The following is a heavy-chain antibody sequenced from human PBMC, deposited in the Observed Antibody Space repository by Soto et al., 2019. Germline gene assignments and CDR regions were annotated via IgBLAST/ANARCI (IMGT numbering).Heavy chain of an antibody. CDR3: ASGILLEWLLYSPQPEYFDY. Sequence: SETLSLTCTVSGGSISSGGYYWSWIRQHPGKGLEWIGYIYYSGSTYYNPSLKSRVTISVDTSKNQFSLKLSSVTAADTAVYYCASGILLEWLLYSPQPEYFDYWGQGTLVTVSS. CDR1: GGSISSGGYY. D-gene: IGHD3-3*01. J-gene: IGHJ4*02. V-gene: IGHV4-31*03. CDR2: IYYSGST.